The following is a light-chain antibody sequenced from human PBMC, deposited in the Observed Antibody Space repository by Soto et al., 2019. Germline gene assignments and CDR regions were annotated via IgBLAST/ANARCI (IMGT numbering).Light chain of an antibody. CDR1: QSVSSSY. CDR2: GEL. Sequence: EIVLTQSPGTLSLSPGERATLSCRASQSVSSSYLAWYQQKPGQAPRLLVYGELSRATGIPDRFSGSVSGTDFTLTISRLEPEDFAVYYCQQYGSSPTWTFGQGTKVDIK. V-gene: IGKV3-20*01. J-gene: IGKJ1*01. CDR3: QQYGSSPTWT.